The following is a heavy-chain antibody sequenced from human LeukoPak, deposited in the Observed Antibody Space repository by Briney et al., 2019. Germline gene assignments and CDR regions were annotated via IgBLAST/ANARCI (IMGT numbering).Heavy chain of an antibody. CDR3: ARHSASWYYFEY. Sequence: SETLSLICTVSGGSISTHYWSWIRQPPGKGLEWIAYIFYSGSTNYNPSLKSRVTISVDTSDNQFSLKLSSVTAADTAVYYCARHSASWYYFEYWGQGTLVTVSS. J-gene: IGHJ4*02. D-gene: IGHD6-13*01. CDR2: IFYSGST. V-gene: IGHV4-59*08. CDR1: GGSISTHY.